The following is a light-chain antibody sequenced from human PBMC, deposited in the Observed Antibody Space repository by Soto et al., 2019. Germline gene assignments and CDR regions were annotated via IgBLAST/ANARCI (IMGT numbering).Light chain of an antibody. J-gene: IGLJ2*01. CDR1: TSDVGGYNY. CDR2: DVS. V-gene: IGLV2-14*01. Sequence: QSALTQPDSVSGSPGQSITISCTGTTSDVGGYNYVSWYQQHPGKAPKLMIYDVSNWPSGIPSRFSGSKSGNTASLTISGLQAEDEADYYCSSYSGSSFVLFGGGTKLTVL. CDR3: SSYSGSSFVL.